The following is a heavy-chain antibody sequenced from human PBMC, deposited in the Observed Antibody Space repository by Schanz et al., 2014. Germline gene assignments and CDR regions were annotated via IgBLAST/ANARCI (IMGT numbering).Heavy chain of an antibody. V-gene: IGHV3-21*01. CDR1: GFTVSNNY. D-gene: IGHD3-10*01. CDR2: ISSSGGHI. Sequence: EVQLGESGGGLVQPGGSLRLSCAASGFTVSNNYMSWVRQPPGKGLEWVSSISSSGGHIYYADSVKGRFTISRDNPKNSLYLQMNSLRVEDTAVYYCAREDMLRGIRAFDIWGQGTMVTVSS. J-gene: IGHJ3*02. CDR3: AREDMLRGIRAFDI.